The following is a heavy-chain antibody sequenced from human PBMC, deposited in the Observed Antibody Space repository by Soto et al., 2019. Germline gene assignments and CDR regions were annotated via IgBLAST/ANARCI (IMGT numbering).Heavy chain of an antibody. CDR1: GFTFSSYA. V-gene: IGHV3-23*01. CDR3: AKDLSDYSSGWYGDY. CDR2: ISGSGGST. D-gene: IGHD6-19*01. J-gene: IGHJ4*02. Sequence: PGGSLRLSCAASGFTFSSYAMNWVRQAPGKGLEWVSGISGSGGSTYYADSVKGRFTISRDNSKNTLYLQMNSLRAEDTAVYYCAKDLSDYSSGWYGDYWGQGTLVTVSS.